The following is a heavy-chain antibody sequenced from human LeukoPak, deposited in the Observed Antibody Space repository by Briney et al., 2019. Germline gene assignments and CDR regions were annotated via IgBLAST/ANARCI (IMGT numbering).Heavy chain of an antibody. V-gene: IGHV4-31*02. J-gene: IGHJ4*02. CDR2: IYYSGST. CDR1: GFTVSSNY. D-gene: IGHD3-10*01. CDR3: ARDGNGSGRGLDY. Sequence: LRLSCAASGFTVSSNYMSWVRQHPGKGLEWIGYIYYSGSTYYNPSLKSRVTISVDTSKNQFSLKLSSVTAADTAVYYCARDGNGSGRGLDYWGQGTLVTVSS.